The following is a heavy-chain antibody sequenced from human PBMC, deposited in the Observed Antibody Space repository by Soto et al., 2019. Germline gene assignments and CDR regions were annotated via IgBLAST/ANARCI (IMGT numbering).Heavy chain of an antibody. CDR1: GGSISSGYYY. Sequence: ASETLSLTCSVSGGSISSGYYYWSWIRQPPGKGLEWIGNIYYSGNTYYNPSLKSRLIISIDTSKNQFSLKLSSVTAADTAVYYCARLTVTTYYYYGMDVWGQGTTVTVSS. V-gene: IGHV4-30-4*01. D-gene: IGHD4-4*01. CDR2: IYYSGNT. J-gene: IGHJ6*02. CDR3: ARLTVTTYYYYGMDV.